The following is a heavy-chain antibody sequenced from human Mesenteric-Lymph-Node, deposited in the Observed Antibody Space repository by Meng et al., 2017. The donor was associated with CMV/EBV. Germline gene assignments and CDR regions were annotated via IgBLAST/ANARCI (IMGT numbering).Heavy chain of an antibody. V-gene: IGHV4-34*01. D-gene: IGHD3-22*01. CDR3: ARRVRTAYYYDSSGYYY. CDR1: GGSFSGYS. Sequence: GGSFSGYSWGRIRQPPGKGLEWIGEINHSGSTNYNPSLKSRVTISVDTSKNQFSLKLSSVTAADTAVYYCARRVRTAYYYDSSGYYYWGQGTLVTVSS. CDR2: INHSGST. J-gene: IGHJ4*02.